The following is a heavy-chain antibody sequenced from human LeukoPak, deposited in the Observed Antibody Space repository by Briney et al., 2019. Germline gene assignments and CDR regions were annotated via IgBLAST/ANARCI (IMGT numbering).Heavy chain of an antibody. CDR3: AKQGDSSGWDNWFDP. CDR1: GFTFSSYA. J-gene: IGHJ5*02. V-gene: IGHV3-23*01. D-gene: IGHD6-19*01. CDR2: ISGSGGST. Sequence: GGSLRLSCAASGFTFSSYAMSWVRQAPGKGLEWVSPISGSGGSTYYADSVKGRFTISRDNSKNTLYLQMNSLRAEDTAVYYCAKQGDSSGWDNWFDPWGQGTLVTVSS.